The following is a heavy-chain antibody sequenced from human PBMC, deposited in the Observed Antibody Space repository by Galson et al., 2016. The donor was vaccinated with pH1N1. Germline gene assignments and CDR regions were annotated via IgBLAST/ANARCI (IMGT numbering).Heavy chain of an antibody. CDR1: GGSISSSSYY. CDR3: ARPWFAELWDWYFDL. V-gene: IGHV4-39*01. D-gene: IGHD3-10*01. J-gene: IGHJ2*01. CDR2: IYYSEST. Sequence: SETLSLTCTVSGGSISSSSYYWGWIRQPPGKGLEWIGSIYYSESTYYNPSLKSRVTISVDTSKNQFSLKLSPVTAADTAVYYCARPWFAELWDWYFDLWGRGTLVTVSS.